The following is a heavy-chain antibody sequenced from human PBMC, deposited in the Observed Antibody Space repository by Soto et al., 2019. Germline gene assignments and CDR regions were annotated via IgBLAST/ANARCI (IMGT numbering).Heavy chain of an antibody. Sequence: PGGSLRLSCAASGFTFSSYSMNWVRQAPGKGLEWIGEINHSGSTNYNPSLKSRVTISVDTSKNQFSLKLSSVTAADTAVYYCARGGAITMVRGVITRRGDYYYYGMDVWGQGTTVTVSS. J-gene: IGHJ6*02. CDR2: INHSGST. D-gene: IGHD3-10*01. CDR1: GFTFSSYS. CDR3: ARGGAITMVRGVITRRGDYYYYGMDV. V-gene: IGHV4-34*01.